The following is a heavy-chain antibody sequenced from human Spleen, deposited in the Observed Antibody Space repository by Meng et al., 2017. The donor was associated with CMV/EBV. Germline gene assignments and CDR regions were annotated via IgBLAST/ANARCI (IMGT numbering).Heavy chain of an antibody. CDR2: MNPNSGNT. CDR1: GYTFTSYD. J-gene: IGHJ6*02. D-gene: IGHD3-22*01. V-gene: IGHV1-8*01. CDR3: ATDAGGEGYSYFYYGMDV. Sequence: ASVKVSCKASGYTFTSYDINWVRQATGQGLEWMGWMNPNSGNTGYAQKFQGRVTMTRNTSISTAYMELSSLRSEDTAVYYCATDAGGEGYSYFYYGMDVWGQGTTVTVSS.